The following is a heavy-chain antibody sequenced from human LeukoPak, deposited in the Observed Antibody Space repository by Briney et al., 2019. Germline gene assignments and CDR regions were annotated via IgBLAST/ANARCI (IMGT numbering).Heavy chain of an antibody. J-gene: IGHJ4*02. CDR2: INDSGSST. Sequence: PGGSLRLSCAASGFTFSSYAMSWVRQAPGKGPEWVSGINDSGSSTHYADSVKGRFTISRDKSKNTLYLQMNSLRAEDTAVYYCAKHPGGIVVVPAAAGGFDYWGQGTLVTVFS. CDR3: AKHPGGIVVVPAAAGGFDY. D-gene: IGHD2-2*01. V-gene: IGHV3-23*01. CDR1: GFTFSSYA.